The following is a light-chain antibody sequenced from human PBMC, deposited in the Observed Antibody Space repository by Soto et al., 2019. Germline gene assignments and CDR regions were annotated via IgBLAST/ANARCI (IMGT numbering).Light chain of an antibody. CDR3: SSYAGSDTVV. J-gene: IGLJ2*01. Sequence: QSALTQPASVSGSPGQSITISCTGTNSDVGGYNYVSWYQQHPGKAPKLMISEVSNRPSGVSNRFSGSKSGNTASLTISGLQADDEADYYCSSYAGSDTVVFGGGTKLTVL. CDR2: EVS. CDR1: NSDVGGYNY. V-gene: IGLV2-14*01.